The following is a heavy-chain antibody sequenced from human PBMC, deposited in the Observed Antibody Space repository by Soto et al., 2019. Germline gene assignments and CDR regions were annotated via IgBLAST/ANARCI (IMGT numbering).Heavy chain of an antibody. V-gene: IGHV4-4*07. Sequence: QVQLQGSDPRLLKPSETLSLTCTVSGASVTSYYWSWIRQPAGKGLDWIGRIYTSGNTDYHPSLKSRVTLSLETSQNQVSLKLSSVTAADTAIYYCARDGVGPHGMDVWGQGTTVTVSS. CDR3: ARDGVGPHGMDV. CDR2: IYTSGNT. CDR1: GASVTSYY. J-gene: IGHJ6*02. D-gene: IGHD2-8*01.